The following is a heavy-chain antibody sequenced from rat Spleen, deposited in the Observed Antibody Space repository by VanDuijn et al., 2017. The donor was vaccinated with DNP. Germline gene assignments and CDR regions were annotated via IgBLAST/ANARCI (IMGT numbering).Heavy chain of an antibody. V-gene: IGHV2-8*01. CDR1: GFSLTAYS. J-gene: IGHJ2*01. Sequence: QVQLTESGPGLVQPSETLSLTCTVSGFSLTAYSVYWVRQPSGKGLEWMGKMQYNGDTSYNSALKSRLSITRDTSKNQIFLKMNSLQTEDSATYYCARDWDGYNIDYWGQGLMVTVSS. CDR3: ARDWDGYNIDY. D-gene: IGHD4-1*01. CDR2: MQYNGDT.